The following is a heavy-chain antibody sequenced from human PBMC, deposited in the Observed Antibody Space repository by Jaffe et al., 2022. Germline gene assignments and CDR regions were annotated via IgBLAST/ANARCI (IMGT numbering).Heavy chain of an antibody. J-gene: IGHJ3*02. V-gene: IGHV3-7*01. CDR2: IKEDGSEK. D-gene: IGHD6-13*01. CDR3: GRGGSHDALDI. CDR1: RFTFSNSW. Sequence: QLVESGGGLVQPGGSLRLSCAASRFTFSNSWMTWVRLIPGKGLEWVANIKEDGSEKYYVDSVKGRFTISRDNAKNSLFLQMNSLTVEDTAMYYCGRGGSHDALDIWGQGTMVTVSS.